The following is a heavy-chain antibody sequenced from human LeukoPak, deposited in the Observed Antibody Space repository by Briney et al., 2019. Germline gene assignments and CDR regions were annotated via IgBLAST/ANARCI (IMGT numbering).Heavy chain of an antibody. D-gene: IGHD2-2*01. CDR3: ARSPCSSTSCYFTY. J-gene: IGHJ4*02. CDR2: INPYNGNT. CDR1: GYTFTSYY. Sequence: ASVKVSCKASGYTFTSYYISWVRQAPGQELEWMGWINPYNGNTNYAQKLQGRVTMTTDKSTSPAYMELRSLRSDDTAVYYCARSPCSSTSCYFTYWGQRTLVTVYS. V-gene: IGHV1-18*01.